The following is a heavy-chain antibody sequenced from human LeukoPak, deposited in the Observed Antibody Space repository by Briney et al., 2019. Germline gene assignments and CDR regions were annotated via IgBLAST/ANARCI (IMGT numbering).Heavy chain of an antibody. J-gene: IGHJ4*02. D-gene: IGHD5/OR15-5a*01. CDR2: INHSGST. Sequence: SETLSLTCAVYGGSFSGCYWSWIRQPPGKGLEWIGEINHSGSTNYNPSLKSRVTISVDTSKNQFSLKLSSVTAADTAVYYCARRLDRRDYLDYWGQGALVTVSS. V-gene: IGHV4-34*01. CDR1: GGSFSGCY. CDR3: ARRLDRRDYLDY.